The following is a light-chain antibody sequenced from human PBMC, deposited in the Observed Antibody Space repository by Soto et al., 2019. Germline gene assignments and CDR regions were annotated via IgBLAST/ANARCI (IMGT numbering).Light chain of an antibody. CDR3: QQCNSYPWT. CDR2: KAS. CDR1: QSISSW. J-gene: IGKJ1*01. Sequence: DIQMTQSPSTLSASVGDRVTITCRASQSISSWLAWYQRKPGKAPKLLIYKASSLESGVPSRFSGSGSGTEFTLTISSLQPDDFASYYCQQCNSYPWTFGQGTKVEIK. V-gene: IGKV1-5*03.